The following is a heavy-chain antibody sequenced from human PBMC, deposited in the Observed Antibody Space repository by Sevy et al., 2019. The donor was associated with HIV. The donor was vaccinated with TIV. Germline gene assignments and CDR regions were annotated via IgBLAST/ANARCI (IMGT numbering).Heavy chain of an antibody. CDR3: AKDQGRLLELDY. CDR2: ISYDGSIK. V-gene: IGHV3-30*18. D-gene: IGHD1-7*01. Sequence: GGSLRLSCAASGFTFSNYGMHWVRQAPGKGLEWVAVISYDGSIKYYADSVRGRFTISRDNSKNTLYLQMNSLRPEVTMMYFCAKDQGRLLELDYWGQGTLVTVSS. CDR1: GFTFSNYG. J-gene: IGHJ4*02.